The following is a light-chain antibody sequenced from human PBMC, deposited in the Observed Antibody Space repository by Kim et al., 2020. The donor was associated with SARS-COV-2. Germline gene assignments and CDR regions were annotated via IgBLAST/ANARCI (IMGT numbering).Light chain of an antibody. V-gene: IGKV3-20*01. CDR2: CAS. Sequence: EIVLTQSPGSLSLSPGERATLSCRASQSVRSGYVAWYQQKPGQAPRLLIYCASSRATGIPDRFSGSGSGTDFTLTISRLEPEDFAVYYCQQYGTSPLTFGRGTKVDIK. CDR3: QQYGTSPLT. J-gene: IGKJ4*01. CDR1: QSVRSGY.